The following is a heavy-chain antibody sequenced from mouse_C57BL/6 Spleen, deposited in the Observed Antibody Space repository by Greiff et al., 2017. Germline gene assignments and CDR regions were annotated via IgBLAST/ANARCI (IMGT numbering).Heavy chain of an antibody. Sequence: VQLQQPGAELVRPGSSVKLSCKASGYTFTSYWMHWVKQRPIQGLEWIGNIDPSDSETHYNQKFKDKATLTVDKSSSTAYMQRSSLTSEDSAVYYCARRGGYYVDYWGQGTTLTVSS. D-gene: IGHD1-1*02. CDR1: GYTFTSYW. V-gene: IGHV1-52*01. CDR2: IDPSDSET. J-gene: IGHJ2*01. CDR3: ARRGGYYVDY.